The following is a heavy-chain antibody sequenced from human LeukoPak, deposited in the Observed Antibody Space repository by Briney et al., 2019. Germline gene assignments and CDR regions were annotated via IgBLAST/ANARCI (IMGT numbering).Heavy chain of an antibody. CDR1: GFTFSSYE. CDR2: ISASGGRT. D-gene: IGHD3-10*01. V-gene: IGHV3-23*01. CDR3: ARSGSGSNFLEY. Sequence: GGSLRLSCAASGFTFSSYEMNWVRQTPGKGLEWVSGISASGGRTYNADPVKGRFTISRDNSKNTLSLQMNSLRDEDTAVYYCARSGSGSNFLEYWGQGTLVTVSS. J-gene: IGHJ4*02.